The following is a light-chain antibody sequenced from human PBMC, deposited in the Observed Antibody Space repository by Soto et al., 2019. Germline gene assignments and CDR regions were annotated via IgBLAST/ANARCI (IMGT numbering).Light chain of an antibody. Sequence: DIQMTQSPSSPSASVGDRVTITCRASQSISTWLAWFQQKPGKAPKLLIYKASTLKGGVPSRFSGSGSGTEFTLTISSLQPDDFATYYCQHYNSYSEAFGQGTKVDI. CDR3: QHYNSYSEA. CDR2: KAS. J-gene: IGKJ1*01. V-gene: IGKV1-5*03. CDR1: QSISTW.